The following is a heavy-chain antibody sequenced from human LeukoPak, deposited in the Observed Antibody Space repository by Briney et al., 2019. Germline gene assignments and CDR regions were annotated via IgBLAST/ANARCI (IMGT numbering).Heavy chain of an antibody. Sequence: GGSLRLSCAASGFTFSNYAMNWVRQAPGKGLEWVSVISTSGGSTYYADSVKGRFTISRDNSKNTLCLQMNSLRAEDTAVYYCAKEYSGNYYYFDYWGQGTRVTVSS. CDR1: GFTFSNYA. V-gene: IGHV3-23*01. D-gene: IGHD1-26*01. CDR3: AKEYSGNYYYFDY. J-gene: IGHJ4*02. CDR2: ISTSGGST.